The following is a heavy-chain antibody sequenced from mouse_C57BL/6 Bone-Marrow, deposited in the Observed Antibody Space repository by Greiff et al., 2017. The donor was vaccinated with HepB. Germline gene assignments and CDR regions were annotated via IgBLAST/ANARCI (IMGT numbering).Heavy chain of an antibody. CDR2: INPNYGTT. D-gene: IGHD1-1*01. V-gene: IGHV1-39*01. CDR3: ARPLYYYGSSYWYFDV. J-gene: IGHJ1*03. CDR1: GYSFTDYN. Sequence: ESGPELVKPGASVKISCKASGYSFTDYNMNWVKQSNGKSLEWIGVINPNYGTTSYNQKFKGKATLTVDQSSSTAYMQLNSLTSEDSAVYYCARPLYYYGSSYWYFDVWGTGTTVTVSS.